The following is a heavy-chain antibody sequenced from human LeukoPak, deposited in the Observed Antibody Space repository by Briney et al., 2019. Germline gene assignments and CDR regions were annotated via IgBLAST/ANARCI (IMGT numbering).Heavy chain of an antibody. CDR3: ARGTIFGVVINTYDYYYMDV. D-gene: IGHD3-3*01. J-gene: IGHJ6*03. V-gene: IGHV3-33*01. CDR1: GFTFSSYG. Sequence: GRSLRLSCAASGFTFSSYGMHWVRQAPGKGLEWVAVIWYDGSNKYYADSAKGRFTISRDNSKNTLYLQMNSLRAEDTAVYYCARGTIFGVVINTYDYYYMDVWGKGTTVTVSS. CDR2: IWYDGSNK.